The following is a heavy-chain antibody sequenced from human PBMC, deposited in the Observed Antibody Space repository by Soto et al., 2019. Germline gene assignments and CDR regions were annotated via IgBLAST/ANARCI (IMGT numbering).Heavy chain of an antibody. CDR3: ARDSRYDYGVRYCMDV. D-gene: IGHD4-17*01. V-gene: IGHV4-4*02. CDR1: GGSISSSNW. CDR2: IYHSGST. Sequence: PSETLSLTCAVSGGSISSSNWWSWVRQPPGKGLEWIGEIYHSGSTNYNPSLKSRVTISVDKSKNQFSLKLNSVTAADTAVYYCARDSRYDYGVRYCMDVWGQGTTVTVSS. J-gene: IGHJ6*02.